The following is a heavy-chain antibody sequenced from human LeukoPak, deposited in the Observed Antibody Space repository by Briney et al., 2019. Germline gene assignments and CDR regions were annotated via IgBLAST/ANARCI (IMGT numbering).Heavy chain of an antibody. J-gene: IGHJ4*02. V-gene: IGHV3-33*01. CDR2: IWYDGANK. D-gene: IGHD1-26*01. CDR3: ASQLVEGGLDY. CDR1: GFTFSNYG. Sequence: GGSLRLSCAASGFTFSNYGMHWVRQAPGKGLEWVAVIWYDGANKYYADSVKGRFTISRDISKNTLYLQMNSLRAEDTALYYCASQLVEGGLDYWGQGTLVTVSS.